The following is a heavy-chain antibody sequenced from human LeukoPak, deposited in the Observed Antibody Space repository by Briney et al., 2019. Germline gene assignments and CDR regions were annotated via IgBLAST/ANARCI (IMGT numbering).Heavy chain of an antibody. V-gene: IGHV3-21*01. CDR1: GFTFSSYS. CDR2: ISSSSSYI. CDR3: AREGYSYAEIDH. D-gene: IGHD5-18*01. Sequence: PGGSLRLSCAASGFTFSSYSMNWVRQAPGKGLEWVSSISSSSSYIYYADSVKGRFTISRDNAKNSLYLQMNSLRAEDTAVYYCAREGYSYAEIDHWGQGTLVTVSS. J-gene: IGHJ4*02.